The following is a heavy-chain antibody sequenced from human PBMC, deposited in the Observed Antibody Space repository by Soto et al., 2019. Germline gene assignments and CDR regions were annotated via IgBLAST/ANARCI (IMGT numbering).Heavy chain of an antibody. Sequence: QVQLVQSGAEVRKPGSSVRVSCKASGDRFSTYAFNWVRQAPGQGLEWLGGVMTFFGGAMYAQKSQSRVTITAGELTTTVYMELSGLKYEDTAVYYCARGAKERFRGPGMDVWGQGTTVTVSS. V-gene: IGHV1-69*01. CDR2: VMTFFGGA. J-gene: IGHJ6*02. CDR1: GDRFSTYA. CDR3: ARGAKERFRGPGMDV. D-gene: IGHD1-1*01.